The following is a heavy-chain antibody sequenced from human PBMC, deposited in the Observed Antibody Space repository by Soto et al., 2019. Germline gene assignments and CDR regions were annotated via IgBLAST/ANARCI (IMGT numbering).Heavy chain of an antibody. V-gene: IGHV1-2*02. CDR1: GYTFTGYY. CDR2: INPNSGGT. CDR3: ARSHAATIFHYYGMYV. D-gene: IGHD3-3*01. J-gene: IGHJ6*02. Sequence: QVQLVQSGAEVKKPGASVKVSCKASGYTFTGYYMHWVRQAPGQGLEWMGWINPNSGGTNYAQKFQGRVTMTRDTSISTAYMELSRLRSDDTAVYYCARSHAATIFHYYGMYVWGQGTTFTVSS.